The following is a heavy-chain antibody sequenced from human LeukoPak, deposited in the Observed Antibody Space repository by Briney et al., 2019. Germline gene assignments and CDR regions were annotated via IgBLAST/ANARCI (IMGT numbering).Heavy chain of an antibody. V-gene: IGHV3-7*01. J-gene: IGHJ4*02. CDR3: ARTAAGVDY. CDR1: GFTFSGYW. CDR2: IKQDGSEK. D-gene: IGHD2-21*02. Sequence: GGSLRLSCAASGFTFSGYWMSWVRQAPGKGLEWVANIKQDGSEKYYVDSVKGRFTISRDNAKNSLYLQMNSLRAEDTAGYYCARTAAGVDYWGQGILVTVSS.